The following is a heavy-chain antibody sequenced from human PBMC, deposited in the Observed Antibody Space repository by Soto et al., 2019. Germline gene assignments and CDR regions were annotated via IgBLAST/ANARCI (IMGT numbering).Heavy chain of an antibody. D-gene: IGHD3-10*01. Sequence: EVQLVESGGGLVKPGGSLRLSCAASGFTFSSYSMNWVRQAPGKGLEWVSSISSSSSYIYYADSVKGRFTISRDNAKNSLYLQMNSLRAEDTAVYYCARGSGGITMVRGVTGWWDYWGQGTLVTVSS. CDR1: GFTFSSYS. V-gene: IGHV3-21*01. J-gene: IGHJ4*02. CDR3: ARGSGGITMVRGVTGWWDY. CDR2: ISSSSSYI.